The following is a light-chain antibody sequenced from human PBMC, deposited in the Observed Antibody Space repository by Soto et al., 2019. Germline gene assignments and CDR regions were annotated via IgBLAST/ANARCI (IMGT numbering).Light chain of an antibody. V-gene: IGKV3-15*01. CDR2: GAS. CDR1: QSVKSN. CDR3: QQYNNWLYT. Sequence: ETVMTQSPATLSVSPGERATLSCRASQSVKSNLVWYQQKPGQAPRLLIYGASPRATGIPARCSGSGSGTEFTLTISSLQSEDFAVYYCQQYNNWLYTFGQGTKLEIK. J-gene: IGKJ2*01.